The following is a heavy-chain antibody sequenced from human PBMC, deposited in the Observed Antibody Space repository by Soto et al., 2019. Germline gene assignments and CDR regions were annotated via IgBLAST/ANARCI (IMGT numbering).Heavy chain of an antibody. CDR3: AKDFYPGGLSIFAG. V-gene: IGHV3-23*01. Sequence: AISGSGGSTYYADSVKGRFTISRDNSKNTLYLQMNSLRAEDTAVYYCAKDFYPGGLSIFAGWGQGTLVTVSS. D-gene: IGHD3-3*01. CDR2: ISGSGGST. J-gene: IGHJ4*02.